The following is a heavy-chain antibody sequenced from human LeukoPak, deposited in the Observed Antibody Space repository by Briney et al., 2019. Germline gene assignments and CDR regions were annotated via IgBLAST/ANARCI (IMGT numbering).Heavy chain of an antibody. Sequence: SETLPLTCTVSGGSISSYYWSWIRQPAGKGLEWIGRIYTSGSTNYNPSLKSRVTMSVDTSKNQFSLKLSSVTAADTAVYYCARAGRYCTSTSCYLLDYWGQGTLVTVSS. D-gene: IGHD2-2*01. CDR3: ARAGRYCTSTSCYLLDY. CDR1: GGSISSYY. V-gene: IGHV4-4*07. J-gene: IGHJ4*02. CDR2: IYTSGST.